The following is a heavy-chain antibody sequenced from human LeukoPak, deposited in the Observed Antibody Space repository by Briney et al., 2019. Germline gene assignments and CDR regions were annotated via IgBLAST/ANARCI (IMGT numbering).Heavy chain of an antibody. CDR1: GGSISSDY. Sequence: SETLSLTCTVSGGSISSDYWSWIRQPPGKGLEWIGEVDHSGSTNYNPSLKSRVTISVDTSKNQFSLKLSSVTAADTAVYYCARGKRYYGSGSYWFDPWGQGTLVIVFS. J-gene: IGHJ5*02. V-gene: IGHV4-34*01. D-gene: IGHD3-10*01. CDR2: VDHSGST. CDR3: ARGKRYYGSGSYWFDP.